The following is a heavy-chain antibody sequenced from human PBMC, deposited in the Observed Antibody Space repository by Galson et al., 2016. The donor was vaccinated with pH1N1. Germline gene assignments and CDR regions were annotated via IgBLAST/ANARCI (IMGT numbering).Heavy chain of an antibody. CDR3: ARESLEWLIISGHRVELNWFDS. J-gene: IGHJ5*01. D-gene: IGHD3-3*01. CDR2: VSGTGTT. V-gene: IGHV4-61*02. Sequence: TLSLTCTVSGGSISSDSDYWTWIRQPAGKGLEWIGRVSGTGTTNYNPSLKSQVTISIDTSKNQFSLKMASATAADTAVYFCARESLEWLIISGHRVELNWFDSWGQGTLVTVSS. CDR1: GGSISSDSDY.